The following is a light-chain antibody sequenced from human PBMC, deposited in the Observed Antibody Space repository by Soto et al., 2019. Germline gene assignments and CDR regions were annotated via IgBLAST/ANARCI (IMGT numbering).Light chain of an antibody. CDR1: QSISTW. J-gene: IGKJ1*01. CDR2: KAS. V-gene: IGKV1-5*03. CDR3: QQYNSYSQT. Sequence: DIQMTQSPSTLSASVGDRVTITCRASQSISTWLAWYQQEPGKAPKLLIHKASSLQSGVPSRFSGSGSGTDFTLTISSLQPDDFAAYYCQQYNSYSQTFGQGTRVEIK.